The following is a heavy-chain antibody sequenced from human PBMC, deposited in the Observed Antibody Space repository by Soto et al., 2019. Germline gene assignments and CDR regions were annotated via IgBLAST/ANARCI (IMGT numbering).Heavy chain of an antibody. J-gene: IGHJ4*02. CDR3: ARASREAAGIFDFDY. CDR2: MNPNSGNT. V-gene: IGHV1-8*01. Sequence: ASVKVSCKASGYTYTSYDINWVRQATGQGLEWMGWMNPNSGNTGYAQKFQGRVTMTRNTSISTAYMELSSLRSEDTAVYYCARASREAAGIFDFDYWGQGTLVTVSS. CDR1: GYTYTSYD. D-gene: IGHD6-13*01.